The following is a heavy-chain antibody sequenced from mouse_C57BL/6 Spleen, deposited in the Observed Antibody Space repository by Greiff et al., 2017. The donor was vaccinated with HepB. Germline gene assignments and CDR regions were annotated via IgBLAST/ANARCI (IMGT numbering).Heavy chain of an antibody. CDR1: GFTFSSYA. D-gene: IGHD1-1*01. Sequence: EVQRVESGGGLVKPGGSLKLSCAASGFTFSSYAMSWVRQTPEKRLEWVATISDGGSYTYYPDNVKGRFTISRDNAKNHLYLHMSHLQSADTALYYCARGTTVVATGYFDYWGPGTSLPVSS. V-gene: IGHV5-4*01. CDR3: ARGTTVVATGYFDY. CDR2: ISDGGSYT. J-gene: IGHJ2*02.